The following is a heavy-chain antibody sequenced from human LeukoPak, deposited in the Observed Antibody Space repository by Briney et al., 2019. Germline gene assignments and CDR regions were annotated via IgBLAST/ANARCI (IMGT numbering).Heavy chain of an antibody. D-gene: IGHD3-10*01. J-gene: IGHJ4*02. V-gene: IGHV3-9*01. Sequence: GGSLRLSCAASGFTFDDYAMHWVRQAPGKGLEWVSSISWNNGSIGYADSVKGRFTISRDNAKNSLYLQMNSLRPEDTALYYCAKDSYYGSGSYSADFDYWGQGTLVTVSS. CDR1: GFTFDDYA. CDR3: AKDSYYGSGSYSADFDY. CDR2: ISWNNGSI.